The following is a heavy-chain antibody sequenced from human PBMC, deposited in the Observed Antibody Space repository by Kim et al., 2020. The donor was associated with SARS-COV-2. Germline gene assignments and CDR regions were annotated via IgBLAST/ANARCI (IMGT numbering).Heavy chain of an antibody. V-gene: IGHV3-30*01. CDR3: ARARAAGTHDAFDI. Sequence: ESVKGRFTISRGNSKNPRYLQMNSLRAENTAVYYCARARAAGTHDAFDIWGQGRMVTVSS. J-gene: IGHJ3*02. D-gene: IGHD6-13*01.